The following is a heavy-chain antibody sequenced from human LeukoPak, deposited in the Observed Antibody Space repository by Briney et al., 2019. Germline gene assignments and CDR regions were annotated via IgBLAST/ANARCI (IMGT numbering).Heavy chain of an antibody. CDR2: IYYSGST. CDR3: AKRNAENYDSSGYPLYYFDS. D-gene: IGHD3-22*01. CDR1: GGSISSYY. V-gene: IGHV4-59*08. Sequence: SETLSLTCTVSGGSISSYYWSWIRQPPGKGLEWIGYIYYSGSTNYNPSLKSRVTISVDTSKNQFSLTLSSVTAADTAVYYCAKRNAENYDSSGYPLYYFDSWGQGILVTVSS. J-gene: IGHJ4*02.